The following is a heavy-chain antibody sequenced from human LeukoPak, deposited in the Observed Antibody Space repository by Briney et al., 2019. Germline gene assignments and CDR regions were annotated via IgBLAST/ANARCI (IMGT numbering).Heavy chain of an antibody. CDR2: MSSSGNN. D-gene: IGHD3-10*01. CDR3: ARDGGSYYGSGSPRGCGY. Sequence: SETLSLTCSVSGDSISYFYWSWIRQAAGKGLEWIGRMSSSGNNDYNASLKSRVTMSVDTSKNQLSLKVISVTATDTAVYYCARDGGSYYGSGSPRGCGYWGQGTLVTVSS. CDR1: GDSISYFY. J-gene: IGHJ4*02. V-gene: IGHV4-4*07.